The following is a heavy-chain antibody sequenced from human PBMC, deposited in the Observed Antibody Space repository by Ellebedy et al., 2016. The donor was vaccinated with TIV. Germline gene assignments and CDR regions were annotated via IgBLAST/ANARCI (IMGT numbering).Heavy chain of an antibody. V-gene: IGHV3-15*01. CDR1: GFSFNNAW. CDR2: IKSKTDGETT. Sequence: GGSLRLSXAASGFSFNNAWMSWVRQAPGKGLEWVGRIKSKTDGETTDHAAPVKGRFTISRDDSKNTLYLQMNSLKTEDTAVYYCTTDLYFSAFWGWFNPWGQGTLVTVSS. J-gene: IGHJ5*02. D-gene: IGHD3-16*01. CDR3: TTDLYFSAFWGWFNP.